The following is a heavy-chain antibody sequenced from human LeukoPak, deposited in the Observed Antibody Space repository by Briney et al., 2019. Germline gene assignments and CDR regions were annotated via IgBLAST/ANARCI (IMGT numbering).Heavy chain of an antibody. V-gene: IGHV3-30*04. CDR2: ISYDGSNK. J-gene: IGHJ4*02. CDR3: ARGDTAMDY. CDR1: GFTFSSYA. Sequence: GGSLRLSCAASGFTFSSYAIHWVRQAPGKGLEWVALISYDGSNKYYADSVKGRFTISRDNAKNSLYLQMNSLRAEDTAVYYCARGDTAMDYGGQGTLVTVSS. D-gene: IGHD5-18*01.